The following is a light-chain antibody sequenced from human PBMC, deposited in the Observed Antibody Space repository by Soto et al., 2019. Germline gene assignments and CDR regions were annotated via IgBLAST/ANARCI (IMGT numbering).Light chain of an antibody. CDR1: SSNIGAGYD. CDR3: QSYDSSLSVVV. CDR2: GNS. Sequence: QPPSVSGAPGQRVTIPCTGSSSNIGAGYDVNWYQQLPGTAPKLLIYGNSNRPSGVPDRFSGSKSGTSASLAITGLQAEDEADYYCQSYDSSLSVVVFGGGTKLTVL. J-gene: IGLJ2*01. V-gene: IGLV1-40*01.